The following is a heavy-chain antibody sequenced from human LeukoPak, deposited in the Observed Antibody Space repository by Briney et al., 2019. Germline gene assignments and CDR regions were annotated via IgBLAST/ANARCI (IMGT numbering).Heavy chain of an antibody. J-gene: IGHJ4*02. D-gene: IGHD5-18*01. CDR3: ARPSGSIQGSFDY. V-gene: IGHV1-69*05. Sequence: ASVKVSCKASGGTFSSYAISWVRQAPGQGLEWMGGIVPIFGTANYAQKFQGRVTITTDESTSTAYMELSSLRSEDTAVYYCARPSGSIQGSFDYWGQGTLVTVSS. CDR2: IVPIFGTA. CDR1: GGTFSSYA.